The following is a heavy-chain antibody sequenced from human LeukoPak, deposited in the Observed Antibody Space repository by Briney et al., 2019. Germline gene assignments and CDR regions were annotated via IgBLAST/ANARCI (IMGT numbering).Heavy chain of an antibody. D-gene: IGHD3-22*01. CDR1: GGSFSGYY. V-gene: IGHV4-34*01. J-gene: IGHJ4*02. Sequence: SETLSLTCAVYGGSFSGYYWSWIRQPPGKGLEWIGEINHSGSTNYNPSLKSRVAISVDTSKNQFSLKLSSVTAADTAVYYCARRYYDSSGYPHFDYWGQGTLVTVSS. CDR2: INHSGST. CDR3: ARRYYDSSGYPHFDY.